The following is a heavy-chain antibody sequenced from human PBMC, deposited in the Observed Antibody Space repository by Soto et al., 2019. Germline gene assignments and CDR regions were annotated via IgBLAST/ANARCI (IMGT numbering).Heavy chain of an antibody. V-gene: IGHV3-23*01. D-gene: IGHD5-12*01. CDR1: GFSFSSYA. J-gene: IGHJ5*02. CDR2: ISARGGSS. CDR3: AKGSIEYSASVDL. Sequence: EVQLLESGGDLVQPGGSLRLACAASGFSFSSYAMCWVRQAPGKGLEWVSVISARGGSSYVADSVKGRFTISRNNSKNVWSLEMNSLTAEDTAIYFCAKGSIEYSASVDLWGQGTLVLVSS.